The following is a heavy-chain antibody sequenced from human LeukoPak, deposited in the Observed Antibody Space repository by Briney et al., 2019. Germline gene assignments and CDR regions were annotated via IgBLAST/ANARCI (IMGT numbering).Heavy chain of an antibody. CDR1: GYTFTSYG. CDR3: ARDPRDGYRNDAFDI. J-gene: IGHJ3*02. V-gene: IGHV1-18*01. CDR2: ISSYNGNT. Sequence: ASVKVSCKASGYTFTSYGISWVRQAPGQGLEWMGWISSYNGNTNYAQKLQGRATMTTDTSTSTAYMELRSLRSDDTAVYYCARDPRDGYRNDAFDIWGQGTMVTVSS. D-gene: IGHD5-24*01.